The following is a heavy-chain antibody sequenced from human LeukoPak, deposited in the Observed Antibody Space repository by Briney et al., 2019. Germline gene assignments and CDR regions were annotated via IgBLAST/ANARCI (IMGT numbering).Heavy chain of an antibody. CDR3: AREGIGYSPRSYRNWFDP. Sequence: GASVKVSCKASGYTFTSYAMNWVRQAPGQGLEWMGWINTSTGNPTYAQGFTGRFVFSLDTSVSTAYLQISSLKAEDTAVYYCAREGIGYSPRSYRNWFDPWGQGTLVTVSS. CDR2: INTSTGNP. CDR1: GYTFTSYA. V-gene: IGHV7-4-1*02. J-gene: IGHJ5*02. D-gene: IGHD1-26*01.